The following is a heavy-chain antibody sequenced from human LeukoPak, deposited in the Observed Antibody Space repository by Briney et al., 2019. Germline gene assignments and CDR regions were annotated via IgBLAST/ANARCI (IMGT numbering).Heavy chain of an antibody. CDR3: ARGDYMGFDP. D-gene: IGHD4-11*01. CDR2: IGKAGDT. CDR1: GFAFSTSD. V-gene: IGHV3-13*01. J-gene: IGHJ5*02. Sequence: GGSLRLSCAASGFAFSTSDMHWVRQAAGQGLEWVSGIGKAGDTYYLDSVRGRFTIFRENDENSVYLQMSNLRAGDTAVYYCARGDYMGFDPWGQGTLVTVSS.